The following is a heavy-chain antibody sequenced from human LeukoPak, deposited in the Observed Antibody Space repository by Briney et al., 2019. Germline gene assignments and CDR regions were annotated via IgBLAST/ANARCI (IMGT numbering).Heavy chain of an antibody. CDR3: ARTYYDYVWGSSEPYYFDY. Sequence: ASVKVSCKASGYTFSSYAMHWVRQAPGQRLEWMGWINAGNGNTKYSQKFQGRVTITRDTSASTAYMELSSLRSEDTAVYYCARTYYDYVWGSSEPYYFDYWGQGTLVTVSS. J-gene: IGHJ4*02. CDR2: INAGNGNT. D-gene: IGHD3-16*01. V-gene: IGHV1-3*01. CDR1: GYTFSSYA.